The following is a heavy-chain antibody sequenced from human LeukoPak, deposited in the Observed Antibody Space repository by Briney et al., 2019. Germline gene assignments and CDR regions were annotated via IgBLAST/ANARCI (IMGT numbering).Heavy chain of an antibody. CDR3: ARDLSVISAKGSAFDI. CDR1: SGSISSGGYY. Sequence: SETLSLTCTVTSGSISSGGYYWRWIRQHPGTGPQRIGYIYYSASTYYNPSLKSRVTISVDTSKNQFSLKLSSVTAADTAVYYCARDLSVISAKGSAFDIWGQGTMVTVSS. CDR2: IYYSAST. D-gene: IGHD4-11*01. V-gene: IGHV4-31*03. J-gene: IGHJ3*02.